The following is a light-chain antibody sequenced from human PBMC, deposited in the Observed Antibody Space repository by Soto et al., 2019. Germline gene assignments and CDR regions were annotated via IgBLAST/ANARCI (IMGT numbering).Light chain of an antibody. CDR3: QAWDSSSAV. Sequence: CELTRPPSVSVSPGQTASITCSGDKLGDKYACWYQQKPGQSPVLVIYQDSKRPSGIPERFSGSNSGNTATLTISGTQAMDEADYYCQAWDSSSAVFGGGTQLTVL. CDR1: KLGDKY. CDR2: QDS. J-gene: IGLJ7*01. V-gene: IGLV3-1*01.